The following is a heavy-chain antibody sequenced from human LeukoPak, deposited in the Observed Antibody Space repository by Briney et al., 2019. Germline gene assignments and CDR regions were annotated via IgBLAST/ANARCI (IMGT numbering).Heavy chain of an antibody. J-gene: IGHJ4*02. V-gene: IGHV3-23*01. CDR3: AKDHPYSSGWSQHQLYYFDY. D-gene: IGHD6-19*01. CDR1: GFNFITYA. CDR2: ISGSGGST. Sequence: SGGSLRLSCAASGFNFITYAMSWVRQAPGKGLEWVSTISGSGGSTYYADSVKGRFTISRDNSKNTLYLQMNSLRAEDTAVYYCAKDHPYSSGWSQHQLYYFDYWGQGTLVTVSS.